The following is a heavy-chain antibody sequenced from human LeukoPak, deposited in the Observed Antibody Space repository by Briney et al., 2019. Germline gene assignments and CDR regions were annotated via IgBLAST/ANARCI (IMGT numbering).Heavy chain of an antibody. J-gene: IGHJ3*02. CDR1: GLIVSSNY. CDR2: IYSGGSI. CDR3: ARALNGFDI. Sequence: GGSLRLSSAASGLIVSSNYMTWVRQTPGKGLGWVSVIYSGGSIYYADSVKGRFTISRDNSRNTLYLQMNSLRAEDTAVYYCARALNGFDIWGPGTLVTVSS. V-gene: IGHV3-53*01.